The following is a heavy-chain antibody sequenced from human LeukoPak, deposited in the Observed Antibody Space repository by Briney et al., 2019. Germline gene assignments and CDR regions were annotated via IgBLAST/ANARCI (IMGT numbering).Heavy chain of an antibody. J-gene: IGHJ3*02. D-gene: IGHD1-7*01. Sequence: GESLKISCKGSGYSFPTYWIGWVRQMPGKGLEWMGIIYPGDSDTRYSPSFQGQVTISADKSISTAYLQWSSLKASDTAMYYCARRVWGLLELRGDAFDIWGQGTMVTVSS. CDR2: IYPGDSDT. CDR3: ARRVWGLLELRGDAFDI. V-gene: IGHV5-51*01. CDR1: GYSFPTYW.